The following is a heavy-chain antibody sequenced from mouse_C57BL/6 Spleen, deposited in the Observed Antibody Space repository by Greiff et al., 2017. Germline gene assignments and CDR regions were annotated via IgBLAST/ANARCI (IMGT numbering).Heavy chain of an antibody. V-gene: IGHV3-6*01. CDR2: ISYDGSN. CDR3: AREGVTDQAWFAY. D-gene: IGHD2-1*01. Sequence: EVQLQESGPGLVKPSQSLSLTCSVTGYSITSGYYWNWIRQFPGNKLEWMGYISYDGSNNYNPSLKNRISITRDTSKNQFFLKLNSVTTEDTATYYCAREGVTDQAWFAYWGQGTLVTVSA. CDR1: GYSITSGYY. J-gene: IGHJ3*01.